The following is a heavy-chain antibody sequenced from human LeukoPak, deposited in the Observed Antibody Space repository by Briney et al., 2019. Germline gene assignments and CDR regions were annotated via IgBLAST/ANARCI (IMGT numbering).Heavy chain of an antibody. CDR1: GGSISSSSYY. D-gene: IGHD2-15*01. Sequence: RPSETLSLTRTVSGGSISSSSYYWGWIRQPPGKGLEWIGSIYYSGSTYYNPSLKSRVTISVDTSKNQFSLKLSSVTAADTAVYYCARGISYYYYMDVWGKGTTVTISS. V-gene: IGHV4-39*01. J-gene: IGHJ6*03. CDR2: IYYSGST. CDR3: ARGISYYYYMDV.